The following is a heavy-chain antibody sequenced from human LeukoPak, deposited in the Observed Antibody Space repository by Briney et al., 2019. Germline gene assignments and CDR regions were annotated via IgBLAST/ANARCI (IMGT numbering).Heavy chain of an antibody. CDR2: IYYTGST. D-gene: IGHD3-3*01. CDR1: GGSITNTKYY. V-gene: IGHV4-39*01. Sequence: SETLSLTCTLSGGSITNTKYYWGWIRQPPGTGLEWIGSIYYTGSTYYNPSLKSRVTISVDTSKNQFSLKLRSVTAADTAVYYCATTIFGVVIKNDAFDIWGQGTMVTVSS. J-gene: IGHJ3*02. CDR3: ATTIFGVVIKNDAFDI.